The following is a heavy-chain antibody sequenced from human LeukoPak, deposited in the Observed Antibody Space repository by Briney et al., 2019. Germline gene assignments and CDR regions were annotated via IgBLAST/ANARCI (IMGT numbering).Heavy chain of an antibody. CDR2: IKEDGSVK. Sequence: GGSLRLSCAASGFTLSYYWMYWVRQAPGKGLEWVANIKEDGSVKYYVDSVKGRFTVSRDNAKNSLYLQMNSLRAEDTAVYYCASGLRYHHILTDWGQGTLVTVSS. V-gene: IGHV3-7*01. CDR1: GFTLSYYW. D-gene: IGHD3-9*01. CDR3: ASGLRYHHILTD. J-gene: IGHJ4*02.